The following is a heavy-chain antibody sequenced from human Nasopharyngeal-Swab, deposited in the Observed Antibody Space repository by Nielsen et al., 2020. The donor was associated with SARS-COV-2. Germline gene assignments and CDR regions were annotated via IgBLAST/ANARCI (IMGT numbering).Heavy chain of an antibody. D-gene: IGHD4-17*01. CDR1: GLIVSSTY. CDR3: ASSPFGDYDSLVDY. Sequence: GGSLRLSCAVSGLIVSSTYMSWVRQAPGKGLEWVSVTEIGGITHYADSVKGRFTISRDNAKNSLYLQMNSLRAEDTAVYYCASSPFGDYDSLVDYWGQGTLVTVSS. J-gene: IGHJ4*02. CDR2: TEIGGIT. V-gene: IGHV3-53*01.